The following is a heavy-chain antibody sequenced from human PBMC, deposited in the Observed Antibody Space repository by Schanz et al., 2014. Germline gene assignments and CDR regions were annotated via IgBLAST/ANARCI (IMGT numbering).Heavy chain of an antibody. J-gene: IGHJ4*02. CDR3: VSQTGSPNY. D-gene: IGHD6-13*01. CDR2: ISSGGGST. CDR1: GFSFTTYA. Sequence: EVQLAESGGGLVQPGGSLRLSCASSGFSFTTYAMSWVRQAPGKGLEWVSSISSGGGSTYYADSVKGRFTISRDNSKNTLYLQMNSLRVEDTAVYFCVSQTGSPNYWGQGTLVTVSS. V-gene: IGHV3-23*04.